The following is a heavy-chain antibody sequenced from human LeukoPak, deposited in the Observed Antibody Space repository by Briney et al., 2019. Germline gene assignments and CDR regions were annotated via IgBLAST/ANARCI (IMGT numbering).Heavy chain of an antibody. Sequence: AGGSLRLSCAASGFMFADHGMTWVRQVPGKGLEWVSGINWNGGSTGYVDSVKGRFTISRDNAKNVLFLQMNNLRAEDTALYYCARGEWDLRDWGQGTLVIVSS. D-gene: IGHD1-26*01. J-gene: IGHJ4*02. CDR1: GFMFADHG. CDR3: ARGEWDLRD. V-gene: IGHV3-20*04. CDR2: INWNGGST.